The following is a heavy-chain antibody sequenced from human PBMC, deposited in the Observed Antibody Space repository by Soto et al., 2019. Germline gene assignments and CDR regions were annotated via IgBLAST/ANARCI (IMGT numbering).Heavy chain of an antibody. D-gene: IGHD6-19*01. CDR3: AHGSGWLFDY. V-gene: IGHV2-5*02. CDR1: GFSLTTSAVG. J-gene: IGHJ4*02. Sequence: QITLKESGPTLVKPTQTLTLTCTFSGFSLTTSAVGVGWIRQPPGKALEWLALLYWDDDNQYSPSLRNRLTLTKDTPKNQVVLTMTNMDPVDTATYYCAHGSGWLFDYWGQGTLVTVSS. CDR2: LYWDDDN.